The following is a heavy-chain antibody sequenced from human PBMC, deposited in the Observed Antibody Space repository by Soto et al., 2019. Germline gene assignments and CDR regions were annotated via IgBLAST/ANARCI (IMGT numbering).Heavy chain of an antibody. CDR2: IYYSGST. CDR3: ARETGGMDG. V-gene: IGHV4-59*01. J-gene: IGHJ6*02. D-gene: IGHD3-9*01. Sequence: SETLSLTCTVSGGSISSYYWSWIRQPPGKGLEWIAYIYYSGSTNYNPSLKSRVTISVDTSKNQFSLKLSSVTAADTAVYYCARETGGMDGWGQGTTVTVSS. CDR1: GGSISSYY.